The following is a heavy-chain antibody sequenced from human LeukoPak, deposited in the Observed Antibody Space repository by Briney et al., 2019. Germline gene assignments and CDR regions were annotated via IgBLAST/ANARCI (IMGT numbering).Heavy chain of an antibody. CDR3: ARGTSGSYAYYYGMDV. V-gene: IGHV1-69*13. CDR1: GGTFSSYA. J-gene: IGHJ6*02. Sequence: ASVKVSCKASGGTFSSYAISWVRQAPGQGLEWMGGIIPIFGTANYAQKFQGRVTITADESTGTAYMELSSLRSEDTAVYYCARGTSGSYAYYYGMDVWGQGTTVTVSS. CDR2: IIPIFGTA. D-gene: IGHD3-10*01.